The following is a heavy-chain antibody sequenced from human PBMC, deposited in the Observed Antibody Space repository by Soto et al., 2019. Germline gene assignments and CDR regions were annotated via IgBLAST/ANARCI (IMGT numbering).Heavy chain of an antibody. J-gene: IGHJ4*02. V-gene: IGHV1-18*01. CDR1: GYNFASYA. CDR3: ARDPSPPDD. Sequence: QVHLVQSGAEVKKPGASVKVSCKASGYNFASYAISWMRQAPGQGREWMGWISAYNGNTNYAQKLQGRVTMTTDTSTSTAYTELKSLRSDDTAVYYCARDPSPPDDWGQGTLVTVSS. CDR2: ISAYNGNT.